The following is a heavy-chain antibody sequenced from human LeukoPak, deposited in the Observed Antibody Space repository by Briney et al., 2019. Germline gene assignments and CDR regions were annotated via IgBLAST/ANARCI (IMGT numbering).Heavy chain of an antibody. D-gene: IGHD1-26*01. V-gene: IGHV3-74*01. CDR2: SNSDGSST. CDR3: VRGRGYTGSPFDY. CDR1: RITFKDHW. J-gene: IGHJ4*02. Sequence: QPGGSLRLSSAASRITFKDHWTGSGRQAPGKGLVWVSRSNSDGSSTSYADSVKGRFTVSRDNAKNTLYLQMHSLRAEDTTVFYCVRGRGYTGSPFDYWGKGTLVTVSS.